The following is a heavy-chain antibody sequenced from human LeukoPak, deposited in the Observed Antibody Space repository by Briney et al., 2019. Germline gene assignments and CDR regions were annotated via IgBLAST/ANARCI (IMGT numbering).Heavy chain of an antibody. V-gene: IGHV3-7*01. J-gene: IGHJ4*02. Sequence: GGSLRLSCAASGFTFSSYWMSWVRQTPGKGLEWVANIKQDGSEKHYVDSVKGRFTISRDNAKNSLYLQMNSLRAEDTAVYYCARDKSSGWFWVYWGQGTLVTVSS. CDR2: IKQDGSEK. CDR1: GFTFSSYW. D-gene: IGHD6-19*01. CDR3: ARDKSSGWFWVY.